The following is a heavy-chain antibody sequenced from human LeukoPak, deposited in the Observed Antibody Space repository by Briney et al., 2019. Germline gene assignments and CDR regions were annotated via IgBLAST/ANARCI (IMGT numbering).Heavy chain of an antibody. CDR2: IKQDGSEK. CDR3: AIDPYSGNYGNNYYYYMGV. V-gene: IGHV3-7*01. D-gene: IGHD1-26*01. CDR1: GFTFSSYW. Sequence: PGGSLRLSCAASGFTFSSYWMSWVRQAPGKGLEWVANIKQDGSEKYYVDSVKGRFTISRDNAKNSLYLQMNSLGPEDTAVYYCAIDPYSGNYGNNYYYYMGVRGKGATVTISS. J-gene: IGHJ6*03.